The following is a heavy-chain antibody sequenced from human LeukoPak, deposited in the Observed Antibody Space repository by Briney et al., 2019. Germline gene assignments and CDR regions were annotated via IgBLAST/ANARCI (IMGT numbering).Heavy chain of an antibody. D-gene: IGHD4-17*01. V-gene: IGHV4-61*02. J-gene: IGHJ4*02. CDR3: ARGSRNYNDYGDYYFDY. CDR1: GGSISSGSYY. CDR2: IYTSGST. Sequence: KTSETLSLTCTVSGGSISSGSYYWSWIRQPAGKGLEWIGRIYTSGSTKYNPSLKSRVTISVDTSKNQFSLKLSSVTAADTAVYYCARGSRNYNDYGDYYFDYWGQGTLVTVSS.